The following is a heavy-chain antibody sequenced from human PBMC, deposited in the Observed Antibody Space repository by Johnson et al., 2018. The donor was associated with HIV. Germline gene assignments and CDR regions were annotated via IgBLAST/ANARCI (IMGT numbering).Heavy chain of an antibody. J-gene: IGHJ3*02. CDR1: GFTFSSYA. Sequence: VQLMESGGGVVQPGRSLRLSCAASGFTFSSYAMHWVRQAPGKGLVWISRINSDGRDINYADSVKGRFTISRDNAKNTLNLQMNSLRAEDTAVYYCTRGWSAFDIWGQGTMVTVSS. CDR3: TRGWSAFDI. D-gene: IGHD2-15*01. V-gene: IGHV3-74*02. CDR2: INSDGRDI.